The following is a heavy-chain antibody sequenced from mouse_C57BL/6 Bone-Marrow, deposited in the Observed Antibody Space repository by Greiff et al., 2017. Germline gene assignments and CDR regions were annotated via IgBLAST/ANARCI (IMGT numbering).Heavy chain of an antibody. V-gene: IGHV14-4*01. D-gene: IGHD1-1*01. CDR2: IDPENGDT. J-gene: IGHJ2*01. CDR3: TTFPLVTTVVATDYFDY. CDR1: GFNIKDDY. Sequence: EVQRVESGAELVRPGASVKLSCTASGFNIKDDYMHWVKQRPEQGLEWIGWIDPENGDTEYASKFQGKATITAYTSSNTAYLQLSSLTSEDTAVYYCTTFPLVTTVVATDYFDYWGQGTTLTVSS.